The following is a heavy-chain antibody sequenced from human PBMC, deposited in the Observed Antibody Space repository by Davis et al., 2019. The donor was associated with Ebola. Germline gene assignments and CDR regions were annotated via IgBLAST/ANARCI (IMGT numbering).Heavy chain of an antibody. Sequence: MPSETLSFTCTVSGGSISSYYWSWIRQPPGKGLEWIGYIYYSGSTNYNPSLKSRVTISVDTSKNQFSLKLSSVTAADTAVYYCAREDGYHYYGMDVWGQGTTVTVSS. CDR1: GGSISSYY. CDR2: IYYSGST. D-gene: IGHD3-22*01. J-gene: IGHJ6*02. V-gene: IGHV4-59*01. CDR3: AREDGYHYYGMDV.